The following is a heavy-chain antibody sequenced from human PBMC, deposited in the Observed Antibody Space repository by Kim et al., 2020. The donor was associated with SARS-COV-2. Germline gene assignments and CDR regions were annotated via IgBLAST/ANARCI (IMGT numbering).Heavy chain of an antibody. J-gene: IGHJ4*02. CDR1: GFTFSTSP. CDR3: AKGVINSGFDY. CDR2: ISWDGTRT. V-gene: IGHV3-23*01. Sequence: GGSLRLSCVASGFTFSTSPMGWVRQAPGKGLEWVSRISWDGTRTYHADSVKGRVTMSSDKSKNMLYLHMNSLRVEDTAVYYCAKGVINSGFDYWGQGTQVTVSS. D-gene: IGHD1-26*01.